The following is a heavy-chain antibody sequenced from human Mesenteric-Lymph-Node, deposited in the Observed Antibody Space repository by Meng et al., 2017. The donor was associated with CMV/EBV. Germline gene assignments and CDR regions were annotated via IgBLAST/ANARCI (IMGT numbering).Heavy chain of an antibody. D-gene: IGHD3-16*01. Sequence: SCTVSGGSISSYYWSWIRQPPGKGLEWIGYIYYSGSTNYNPSLKSRVTISVDTSKNQFSLKLSSVTAADTAVYYCARGGALKYFQHWGQGTLVTVSS. CDR3: ARGGALKYFQH. CDR1: GGSISSYY. J-gene: IGHJ1*01. V-gene: IGHV4-59*01. CDR2: IYYSGST.